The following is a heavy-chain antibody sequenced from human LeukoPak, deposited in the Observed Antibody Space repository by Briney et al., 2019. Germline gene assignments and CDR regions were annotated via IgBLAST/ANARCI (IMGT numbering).Heavy chain of an antibody. CDR1: GFTFSSYW. V-gene: IGHV3-74*01. CDR3: ARGGLYYYDSSGPRGDY. Sequence: PGGSLRLSCAASGFTFSSYWMHGVRQAPGKGLVWVSRINSDGSSTSYADSVKGRFTISRDNAKNTLYLQMNSLRAEDTAVYYCARGGLYYYDSSGPRGDYWGQGTLVTVSS. D-gene: IGHD3-22*01. J-gene: IGHJ4*02. CDR2: INSDGSST.